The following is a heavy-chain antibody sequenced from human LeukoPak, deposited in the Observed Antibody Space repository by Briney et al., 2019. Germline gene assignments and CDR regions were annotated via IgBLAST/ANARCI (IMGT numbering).Heavy chain of an antibody. CDR3: ERDGMVYNY. CDR2: ISDSGCRS. J-gene: IGHJ4*02. Sequence: GVSLTLSCSASGFTYSIYAMSGVRDAPRKGLEWVSSISDSGCRSYYAHSVKGRITIYRDNSKNTLYLKRKSVRDEETDVCYCERDGMVYNYWGQGTLVTVSS. CDR1: GFTYSIYA. D-gene: IGHD3-10*01. V-gene: IGHV3-23*01.